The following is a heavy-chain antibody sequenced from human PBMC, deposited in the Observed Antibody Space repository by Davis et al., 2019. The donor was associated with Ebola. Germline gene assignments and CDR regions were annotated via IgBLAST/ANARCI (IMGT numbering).Heavy chain of an antibody. CDR3: ARGEVAVAHPLYYFDY. V-gene: IGHV4-34*01. Sequence: SETLSLTCAVYGGSFSGYYWSWIRQPPGKGLEWIGEINHSGSTNYNPSLKSRVTISVDTSKNQFSLKLSSVTAADTAVYYCARGEVAVAHPLYYFDYWGQGTLVTVSS. J-gene: IGHJ4*02. CDR1: GGSFSGYY. D-gene: IGHD4-23*01. CDR2: INHSGST.